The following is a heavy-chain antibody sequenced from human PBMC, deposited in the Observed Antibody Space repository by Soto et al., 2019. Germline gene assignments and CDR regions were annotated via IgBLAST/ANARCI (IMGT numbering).Heavy chain of an antibody. Sequence: ASVKVSCKASGYTLTSYGISWVRQAPGQGLEWMGWISAYNGNTNYAQKLQGRVTMTTDTSTSTAYMELRSLRSDDTAVYYCARAHTDYSGYDNYYFDYWGQGTLVTVSS. CDR3: ARAHTDYSGYDNYYFDY. V-gene: IGHV1-18*01. J-gene: IGHJ4*02. CDR2: ISAYNGNT. CDR1: GYTLTSYG. D-gene: IGHD5-12*01.